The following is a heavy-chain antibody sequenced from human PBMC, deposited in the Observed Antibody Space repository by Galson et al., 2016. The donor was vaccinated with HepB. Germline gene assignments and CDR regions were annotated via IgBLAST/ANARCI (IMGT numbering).Heavy chain of an antibody. CDR3: ASAPTITTIWGS. Sequence: SLRLSCAASGITVTTNYISWVRQAPGKGLEWVAILYSGGTTVYADSVRGRFTISRDDSKNTVHPQMNSLRVEDTAMYFCASAPTITTIWGSWGQGTLVTVSS. V-gene: IGHV3-53*01. J-gene: IGHJ5*02. CDR2: LYSGGTT. CDR1: GITVTTNY. D-gene: IGHD5-24*01.